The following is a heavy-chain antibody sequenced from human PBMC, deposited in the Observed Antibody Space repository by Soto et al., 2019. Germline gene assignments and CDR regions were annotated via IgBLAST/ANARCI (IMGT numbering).Heavy chain of an antibody. V-gene: IGHV4-34*09. CDR2: INHSGNT. CDR3: ARSRITIFGVVPTHYGMDV. CDR1: GGSFNVYY. J-gene: IGHJ6*02. Sequence: SETLSLSCAVYGGSFNVYYWSWIRQSPGKGLEWIGEINHSGNTDYNPSLKSRVTISVDTSKNQFSLKLSSVTAADTAVYYCARSRITIFGVVPTHYGMDVWGQGTTVTVSS. D-gene: IGHD3-3*01.